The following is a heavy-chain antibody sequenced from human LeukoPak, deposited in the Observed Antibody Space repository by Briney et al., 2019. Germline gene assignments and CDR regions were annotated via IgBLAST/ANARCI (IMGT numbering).Heavy chain of an antibody. CDR1: GFTFSSYA. V-gene: IGHV3-30*04. D-gene: IGHD6-6*01. CDR2: ISYDGSNK. Sequence: GGSLRLSCAASGFTFSSYAMHWVRQAPGKGLEWVAVISYDGSNKYYADSVKGRFTISRDNSKNTLYLQMNSLRAEDTAVYYCARDRIIAARPRWHSSYMDVWGKGTTVTVSS. J-gene: IGHJ6*03. CDR3: ARDRIIAARPRWHSSYMDV.